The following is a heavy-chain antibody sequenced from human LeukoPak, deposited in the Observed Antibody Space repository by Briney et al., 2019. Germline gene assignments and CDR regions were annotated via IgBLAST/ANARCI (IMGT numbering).Heavy chain of an antibody. D-gene: IGHD5-12*01. CDR3: ARVRRGYSGYAFDY. V-gene: IGHV3-21*01. CDR2: ISSSSSYI. Sequence: GGSLRLSCEASGFTFSSYGMNWVRQAPGKGLEWVSSISSSSSYIYYADSMKGRFTISRDNAKNSLYLQMNSLRAEDTAVYYCARVRRGYSGYAFDYWGQGTLVTVSS. J-gene: IGHJ4*02. CDR1: GFTFSSYG.